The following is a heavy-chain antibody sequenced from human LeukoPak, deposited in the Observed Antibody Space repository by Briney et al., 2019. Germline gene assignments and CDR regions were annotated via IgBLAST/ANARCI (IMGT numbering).Heavy chain of an antibody. V-gene: IGHV4-59*11. CDR1: GGSISSHF. CDR3: ARDRAPVTMIRGAPGGFDP. J-gene: IGHJ5*02. D-gene: IGHD3-10*01. CDR2: MFYSGST. Sequence: SETLSLTCTVSGGSISSHFWSWIRQPPGKGLEWIGYMFYSGSTNYNPSLRSRVTISVDASKNQFSLKLTSVSAADTAVYYCARDRAPVTMIRGAPGGFDPWGQGTLVTVSS.